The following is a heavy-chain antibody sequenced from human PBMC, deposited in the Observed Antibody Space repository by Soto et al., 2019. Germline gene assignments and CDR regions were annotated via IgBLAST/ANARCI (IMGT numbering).Heavy chain of an antibody. D-gene: IGHD3-3*01. CDR1: GGTFSSYA. CDR3: ASAVERITIFGVVPPLYYYYYGMDV. Sequence: GASVKVSCKASGGTFSSYAISWVRQAPGQGLEWMGGIIPIFGTANYAQKFQGRVTITADESTSTAYMELSSLRSEDTAVYYCASAVERITIFGVVPPLYYYYYGMDVWGQGTAVTVSS. J-gene: IGHJ6*02. V-gene: IGHV1-69*13. CDR2: IIPIFGTA.